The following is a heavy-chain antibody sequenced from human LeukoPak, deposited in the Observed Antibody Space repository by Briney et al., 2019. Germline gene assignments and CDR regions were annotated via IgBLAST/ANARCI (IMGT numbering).Heavy chain of an antibody. J-gene: IGHJ5*02. CDR3: ARELSLTTWGTRSLSWFDP. D-gene: IGHD4-11*01. CDR2: IYHSGST. CDR1: GYSISSGYY. Sequence: SETLSLTCTVSGYSISSGYYWGWIRQPPGKGLEWIGSIYHSGSTYYNPSLKSRVTISVDTSKSQFSLKLSSVTAADTAVYYCARELSLTTWGTRSLSWFDPWGQGTLVTVSS. V-gene: IGHV4-38-2*02.